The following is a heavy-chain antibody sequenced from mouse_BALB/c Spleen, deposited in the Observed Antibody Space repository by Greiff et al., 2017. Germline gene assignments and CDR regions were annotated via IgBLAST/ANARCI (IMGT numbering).Heavy chain of an antibody. CDR3: ARHRYYYGRPYYAMDY. D-gene: IGHD1-1*01. CDR1: GFTFSSYT. V-gene: IGHV5-12-2*01. Sequence: EVKLMESGGGLVQPGGSLKLSCAASGFTFSSYTMSWVRQTPEKRLEWVAYISNGGGSTYYPDTVKGRFTISRDNAKNTLYLQMSSLKSEDTAMYYCARHRYYYGRPYYAMDYWGQGTSVTVSS. J-gene: IGHJ4*01. CDR2: ISNGGGST.